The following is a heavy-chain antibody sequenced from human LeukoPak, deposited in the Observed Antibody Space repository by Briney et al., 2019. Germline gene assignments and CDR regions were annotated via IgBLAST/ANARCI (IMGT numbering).Heavy chain of an antibody. CDR2: INHSGST. D-gene: IGHD4-17*01. CDR3: ARGVYGDYDSYYFDY. CDR1: GGSFSGYY. J-gene: IGHJ4*02. Sequence: SETLSLTCAVYGGSFSGYYWSWIRQPPGKGLEWSGEINHSGSTNYNPSLKSRVTISVDTSKNQFSLKLSSVTAADTAVYYCARGVYGDYDSYYFDYWGQGTLVTVSS. V-gene: IGHV4-34*01.